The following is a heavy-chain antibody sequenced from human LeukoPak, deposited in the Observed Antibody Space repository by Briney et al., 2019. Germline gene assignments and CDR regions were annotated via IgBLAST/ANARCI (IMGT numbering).Heavy chain of an antibody. V-gene: IGHV1-18*01. Sequence: ASVKVSCKASGYTFTSYGISWVRQAPGQGLEWMGWISAYNGNTNYAQKLQGRVTMTTDTSSSTAYMELRSLRSDDTAVYYCARDQYSGSYYTYYYYYMDVWGKGTTVTVSS. CDR2: ISAYNGNT. D-gene: IGHD1-26*01. CDR3: ARDQYSGSYYTYYYYYMDV. CDR1: GYTFTSYG. J-gene: IGHJ6*03.